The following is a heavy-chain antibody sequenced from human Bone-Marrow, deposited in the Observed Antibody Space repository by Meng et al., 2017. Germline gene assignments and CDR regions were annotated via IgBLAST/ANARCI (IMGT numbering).Heavy chain of an antibody. V-gene: IGHV1-46*01. Sequence: GRLVHSGAEGKKPGASWKVSCKASGGTFSSYAISWVRQAPGQGLEWMGIINPSGGSTSYAQKFRGRVTMTRDTSTSTVYMELSSLRSEDTAVYYCAVHYYGSGSSTFDYWGQGTLVTVSS. CDR2: INPSGGST. CDR1: GGTFSSYA. J-gene: IGHJ4*02. CDR3: AVHYYGSGSSTFDY. D-gene: IGHD3-10*01.